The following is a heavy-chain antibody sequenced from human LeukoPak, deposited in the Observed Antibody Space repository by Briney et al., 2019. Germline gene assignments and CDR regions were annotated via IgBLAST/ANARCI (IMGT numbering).Heavy chain of an antibody. V-gene: IGHV4-61*02. D-gene: IGHD1-7*01. J-gene: IGHJ4*02. CDR3: AGVIENYDGRLDY. Sequence: PSETLSLTCTVSGASVSRGSYYWNWIRQPAGKGLEWIGRIYTSGNTNYNPSLKSRVTISLDTSRNRFSLKLTSVTAADTATYYCAGVIENYDGRLDYWGQGTLVTVSS. CDR1: GASVSRGSYY. CDR2: IYTSGNT.